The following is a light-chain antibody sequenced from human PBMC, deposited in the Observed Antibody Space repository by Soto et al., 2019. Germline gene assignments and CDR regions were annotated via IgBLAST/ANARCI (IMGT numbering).Light chain of an antibody. V-gene: IGLV2-23*01. Sequence: QSALTQPASVSGSPGQSITISCTATSSAIGNYNFVSWFQHHPDQAPKLMIYEGTNRPSGVSDRFSASKSGNTASLTISGLQPEDEADYYCCSSAGSATYVFGTGTKLTVL. CDR2: EGT. CDR1: SSAIGNYNF. J-gene: IGLJ1*01. CDR3: CSSAGSATYV.